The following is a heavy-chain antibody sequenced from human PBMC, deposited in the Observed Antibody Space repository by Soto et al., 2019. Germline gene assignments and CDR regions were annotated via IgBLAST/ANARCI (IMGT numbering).Heavy chain of an antibody. D-gene: IGHD3-22*01. V-gene: IGHV1-3*01. CDR1: GYTFTSYA. CDR2: IDAGNGNT. CDR3: ARDTLYDSSGYYYVGYNWFDP. Sequence: ASVKVSCKASGYTFTSYAMHWVRQAPGQRLEWMGWIDAGNGNTKYSQKFQGRVTITRDTSASTAYMELSSLRSEDTAVYYCARDTLYDSSGYYYVGYNWFDPWGQGTLVTVSS. J-gene: IGHJ5*02.